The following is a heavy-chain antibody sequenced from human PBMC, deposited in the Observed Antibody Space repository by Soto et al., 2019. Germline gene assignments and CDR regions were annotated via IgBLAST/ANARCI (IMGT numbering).Heavy chain of an antibody. CDR3: AKDRGVEVTTRFFDY. J-gene: IGHJ4*02. CDR1: GFTFSNYW. Sequence: GGSLRLSCEASGFTFSNYWMHWVRQAPGKGLVWVSRINTDGSNTKYADSVKGRFTISRDNAKNSLYLQMNSLRDEDMAVYYCAKDRGVEVTTRFFDYWGQGTLVTVSS. D-gene: IGHD4-17*01. V-gene: IGHV3-74*03. CDR2: INTDGSNT.